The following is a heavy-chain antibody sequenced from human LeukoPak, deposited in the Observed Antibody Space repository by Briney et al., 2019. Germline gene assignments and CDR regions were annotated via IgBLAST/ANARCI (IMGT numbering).Heavy chain of an antibody. CDR1: GFTFSNAW. D-gene: IGHD3-22*01. V-gene: IGHV3-15*01. J-gene: IGHJ4*02. CDR3: TALLYYYDSSGYRDFDY. Sequence: GSLRLSCAASGFTFSNAWMSWVRQAPGKGLEWVGRIKSKTDGGTTDYAAPVKGRFTISRDDSKNTLYLQMNSLKTEDTAVYYCTALLYYYDSSGYRDFDYWGQGTLVTVSS. CDR2: IKSKTDGGTT.